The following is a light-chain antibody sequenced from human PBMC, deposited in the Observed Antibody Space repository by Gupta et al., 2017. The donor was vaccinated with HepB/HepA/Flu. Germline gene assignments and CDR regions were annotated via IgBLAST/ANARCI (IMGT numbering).Light chain of an antibody. Sequence: QSVLTQPPSASGTPGQKVTISCSGSSSNIGNNYVYWYQQLPGTAPKVLNYRHIERPSGVPGRFSASKSGAPASLAISGLRSEDEADYYCAAWDDRMSAWVFGGGTKLTVL. CDR1: SSNIGNNY. V-gene: IGLV1-47*01. J-gene: IGLJ3*02. CDR3: AAWDDRMSAWV. CDR2: RHI.